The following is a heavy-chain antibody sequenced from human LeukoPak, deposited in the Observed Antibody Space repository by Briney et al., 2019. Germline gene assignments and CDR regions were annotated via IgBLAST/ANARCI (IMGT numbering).Heavy chain of an antibody. J-gene: IGHJ4*02. Sequence: PGGSLRLSCAASGFTFSSYGMHWVRQAPGKGLEWVAVISYDGSNKYYADSVKGRFTISRDNSKNTLYLQMNSLRAEDTAVYYCAIFGDYWGQGTLVTVSS. CDR1: GFTFSSYG. D-gene: IGHD3-3*01. CDR3: AIFGDY. V-gene: IGHV3-30*03. CDR2: ISYDGSNK.